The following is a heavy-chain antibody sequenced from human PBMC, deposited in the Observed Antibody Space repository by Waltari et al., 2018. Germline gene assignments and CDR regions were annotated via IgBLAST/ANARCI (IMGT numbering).Heavy chain of an antibody. CDR1: GASMSSHY. CDR2: ISASGST. J-gene: IGHJ5*02. D-gene: IGHD2-21*01. V-gene: IGHV4-59*11. Sequence: QVQLQESGPGLVKPSETLSLTCPVSGASMSSHYWSWIRQPPGKGLEWIGYISASGSTNQNPSLKSRVTISVDTSLNRVSLQLSSVTAADTAVYYCARVLGYCDGRKCNNWFDPWGQGTLVTVSS. CDR3: ARVLGYCDGRKCNNWFDP.